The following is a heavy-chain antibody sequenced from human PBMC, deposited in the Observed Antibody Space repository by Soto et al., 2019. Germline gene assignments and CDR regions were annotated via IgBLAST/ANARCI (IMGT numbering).Heavy chain of an antibody. V-gene: IGHV3-11*06. Sequence: GGSLRLSCAASGFTFSDYYMSWIRQAPGKGLEWLSYITTSSSYTNYADSVKGRFTISRDNAKNSLYLQMNGLRAEDTAVYYCARDMNSGTYHDYWGQGTLVTVSS. CDR2: ITTSSSYT. J-gene: IGHJ4*02. CDR3: ARDMNSGTYHDY. CDR1: GFTFSDYY. D-gene: IGHD1-26*01.